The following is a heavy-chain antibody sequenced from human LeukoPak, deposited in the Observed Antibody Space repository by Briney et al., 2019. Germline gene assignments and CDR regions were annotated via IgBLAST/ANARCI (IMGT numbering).Heavy chain of an antibody. J-gene: IGHJ6*02. Sequence: SVKVSCKASGGTFSSCAISWVRQAPGQGLEWMGRIIPILGIANYAQKFQGRVTITADKSASTAYMELSSLRSEDTAVYYCARVGPPNYYYYYGMDVWGQGTTVTVSS. D-gene: IGHD3-10*01. CDR1: GGTFSSCA. V-gene: IGHV1-69*04. CDR2: IIPILGIA. CDR3: ARVGPPNYYYYYGMDV.